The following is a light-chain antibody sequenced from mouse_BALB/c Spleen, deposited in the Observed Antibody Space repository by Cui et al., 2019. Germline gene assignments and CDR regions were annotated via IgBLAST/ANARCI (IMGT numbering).Light chain of an antibody. Sequence: DIQMTQSPSSQSASLGESVPITCLASQTIGTWLAWYQQKPGKSPQLLSYAATSLEEGVPSRLSGSGSGTKFSGKTSSLQAEDFGSYYCQQLYSTPLTFGSGTKLEIK. V-gene: IGKV12-98*01. CDR1: QTIGTW. CDR2: AAT. CDR3: QQLYSTPLT. J-gene: IGKJ4*01.